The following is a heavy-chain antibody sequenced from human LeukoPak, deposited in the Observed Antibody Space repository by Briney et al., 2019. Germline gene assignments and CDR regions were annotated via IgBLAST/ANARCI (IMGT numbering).Heavy chain of an antibody. J-gene: IGHJ4*02. CDR3: AKHRTMIVVVTPYYFDY. CDR1: GFTFSSYA. D-gene: IGHD3-22*01. CDR2: ISGSGGST. V-gene: IGHV3-23*01. Sequence: GGSLRLSCAASGFTFSSYAMSWVRQAPGKGLEWVPAISGSGGSTYYADSVKGRFTISRDNSKNTLYLQMNSLRAEDTAVYYCAKHRTMIVVVTPYYFDYWGQGTLVTVSS.